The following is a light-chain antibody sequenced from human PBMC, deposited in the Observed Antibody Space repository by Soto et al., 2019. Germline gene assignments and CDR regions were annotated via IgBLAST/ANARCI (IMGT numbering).Light chain of an antibody. CDR1: QSVSSN. CDR2: GAS. CDR3: QEYNSYSGT. V-gene: IGKV3-15*01. Sequence: EIVMTQSPATLSVSPGERATLSCRASQSVSSNLAWYQQKPGQAPRLLIYGASTRATGIPARFSGSGSGTAFTLTISSLQSEDFAVYYCQEYNSYSGTFGPGTKVEIK. J-gene: IGKJ1*01.